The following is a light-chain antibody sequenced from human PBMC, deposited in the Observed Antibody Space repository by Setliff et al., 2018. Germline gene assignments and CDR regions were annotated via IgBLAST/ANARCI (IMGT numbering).Light chain of an antibody. J-gene: IGLJ1*01. CDR1: SSDVGGYDY. V-gene: IGLV2-14*03. CDR3: SSYTVGSTLSV. CDR2: DVT. Sequence: QSALTQPASVSGSPGQSITFSCTGSSSDVGGYDYVSWYQQHPGKATKLLIYDVTNRPSGVSNRFSGSKSGNTASLTISGLQAEDEAEYFCSSYTVGSTLSVFGTGTKVTVL.